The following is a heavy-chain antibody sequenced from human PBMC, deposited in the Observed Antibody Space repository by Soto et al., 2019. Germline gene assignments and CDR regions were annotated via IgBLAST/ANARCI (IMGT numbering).Heavy chain of an antibody. CDR1: GFTFGNYA. D-gene: IGHD2-15*01. CDR2: ISASGGRT. CDR3: AKDLEVLSARFES. Sequence: VGSLRLSCRASGFTFGNYAMAWVRQAPGKGLEWVSGISASGGRTYYADSAKGRFTISRDNSNNTLYLQMSSLRAEDTAVYYCAKDLEVLSARFESWGQGALVTVSS. V-gene: IGHV3-23*01. J-gene: IGHJ4*02.